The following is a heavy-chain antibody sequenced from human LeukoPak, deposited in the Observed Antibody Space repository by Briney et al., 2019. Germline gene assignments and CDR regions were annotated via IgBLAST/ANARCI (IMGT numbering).Heavy chain of an antibody. D-gene: IGHD6-13*01. J-gene: IGHJ4*02. V-gene: IGHV3-30-3*02. CDR1: GFTFSSYA. Sequence: GGSLRLSCAASGFTFSSYAMHWVRQAPGKGLEWVAVISYDGSNKYYADSVKGRFTISRDNSKNTLYLQMNSLRAEDTAVYYCAKTRTGYSSTDYFDYWGQGTLVTVSS. CDR3: AKTRTGYSSTDYFDY. CDR2: ISYDGSNK.